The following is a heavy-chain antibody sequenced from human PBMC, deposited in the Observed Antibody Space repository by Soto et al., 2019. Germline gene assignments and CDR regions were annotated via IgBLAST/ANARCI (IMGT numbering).Heavy chain of an antibody. V-gene: IGHV4-39*01. Sequence: SETLSLTCTVSGGSISSSSYYWGWIRQPPGKGLEWIGSIYYSGSTYYNPSLKSRVTISVDTSKNQFSLKLSSVTAADTAVYYCAHGLVVVEDNWFDPWGQGTLVTVSS. CDR1: GGSISSSSYY. CDR2: IYYSGST. D-gene: IGHD2-15*01. J-gene: IGHJ5*02. CDR3: AHGLVVVEDNWFDP.